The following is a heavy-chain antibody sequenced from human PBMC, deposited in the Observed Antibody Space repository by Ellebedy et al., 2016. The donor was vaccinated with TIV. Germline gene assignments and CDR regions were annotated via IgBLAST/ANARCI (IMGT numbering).Heavy chain of an antibody. CDR3: AMHQKELFDY. V-gene: IGHV4-39*07. J-gene: IGHJ4*02. CDR2: IYPTGHI. CDR1: GGSVTTTTYR. Sequence: MPSETLSLTCSVSGGSVTTTTYRWSWIRRPPGTGLEWLGTIYPTGHIYDNPSLGNRVTISIDTSKNQFSLTVRSVTAADTAVYYCAMHQKELFDYWGPGALISVSS. D-gene: IGHD1-26*01.